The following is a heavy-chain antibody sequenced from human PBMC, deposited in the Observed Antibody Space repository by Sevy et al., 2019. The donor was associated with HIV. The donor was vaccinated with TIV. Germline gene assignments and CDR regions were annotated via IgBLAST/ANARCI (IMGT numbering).Heavy chain of an antibody. CDR3: ARVPHCSSTSCYIVP. D-gene: IGHD2-2*02. J-gene: IGHJ5*02. CDR2: ISSSSSYI. V-gene: IGHV3-21*01. Sequence: GGSLRLSCAASGFTFSSYSMNWVRQAPGKGLEWVSSISSSSSYIYYADSVKGRFTISRDNAKNSLYLQMNSLRAEDTAVYYCARVPHCSSTSCYIVPSGQRTLVTVSS. CDR1: GFTFSSYS.